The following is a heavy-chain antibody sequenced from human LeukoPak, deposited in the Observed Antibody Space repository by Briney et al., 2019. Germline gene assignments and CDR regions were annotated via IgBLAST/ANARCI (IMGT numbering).Heavy chain of an antibody. D-gene: IGHD3-16*01. CDR3: ARDYGVNYFDY. CDR2: IWYDGSNK. Sequence: TGRSLRLSCAASGFTFSSYGMHWVRQAPGKGLEWVAVIWYDGSNKYYADSVKGRFTISRDNSKNTLYLQMNSLRAEDTAVYYCARDYGVNYFDYWGQGTLVTVSS. CDR1: GFTFSSYG. J-gene: IGHJ4*02. V-gene: IGHV3-33*01.